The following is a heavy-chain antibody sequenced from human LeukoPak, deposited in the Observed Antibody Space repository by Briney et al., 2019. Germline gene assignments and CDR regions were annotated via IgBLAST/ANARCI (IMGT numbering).Heavy chain of an antibody. CDR2: ISSSCSPI. V-gene: IGHV3-11*01. CDR1: GLTLSDYY. J-gene: IGHJ4*02. Sequence: GGPLRLSCTASGLTLSDYYMSWIRKALGKGLEWFSDISSSCSPIYYADSVRGRFTISRDNAKNSLYLQITSLRAEDTAVYYCARNGYSSRWYPLWNFDYWGQGTLVTVSS. D-gene: IGHD6-13*01. CDR3: ARNGYSSRWYPLWNFDY.